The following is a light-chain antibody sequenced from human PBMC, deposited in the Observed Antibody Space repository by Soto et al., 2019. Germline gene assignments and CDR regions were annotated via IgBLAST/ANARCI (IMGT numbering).Light chain of an antibody. V-gene: IGLV1-40*01. Sequence: QSVLTQPPSVSGAPGQRVTISCTGSSSNIGAGYDVHWYQQLPGTAPKLLIYGNSNRPXGVPDRFSGSKSGTSXSLAITGXXXXXXXXXYCQSYDSSLSGWVFGGGTKVTVL. CDR2: GNS. J-gene: IGLJ3*02. CDR1: SSNIGAGYD. CDR3: QSYDSSLSGWV.